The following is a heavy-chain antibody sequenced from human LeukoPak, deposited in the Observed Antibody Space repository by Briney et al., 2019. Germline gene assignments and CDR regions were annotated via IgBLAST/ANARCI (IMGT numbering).Heavy chain of an antibody. CDR1: GDSVSSNSAA. J-gene: IGHJ4*02. Sequence: SQTLSLTCAISGDSVSSNSAAWNWVRQSPSRGLEWLGRTYYRSKWYNDHAVSVKSRITINPDTSKNQFSLQLNSVTPEDTAVYYCARVVDYYDSSGYYFTYYFDYWGQGTLVTVSS. V-gene: IGHV6-1*01. CDR2: TYYRSKWYN. D-gene: IGHD3-22*01. CDR3: ARVVDYYDSSGYYFTYYFDY.